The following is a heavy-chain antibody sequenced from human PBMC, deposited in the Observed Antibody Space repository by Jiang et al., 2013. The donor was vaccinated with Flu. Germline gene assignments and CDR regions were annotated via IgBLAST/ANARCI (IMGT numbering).Heavy chain of an antibody. J-gene: IGHJ4*02. CDR1: GYTFTNYA. CDR2: INAGNGNT. D-gene: IGHD3-22*01. V-gene: IGHV1-3*01. CDR3: ARGDSGAYYFDSSGYYLADYFDY. Sequence: GAEVKKPGASVKVSCKASGYTFTNYAMHWVRQAPGQRLEWMGWINAGNGNTKYSQKFQGRVTITRDTSASTAYMELSSLRSEDTAVYYCARGDSGAYYFDSSGYYLADYFDYWGQGTLVTVSS.